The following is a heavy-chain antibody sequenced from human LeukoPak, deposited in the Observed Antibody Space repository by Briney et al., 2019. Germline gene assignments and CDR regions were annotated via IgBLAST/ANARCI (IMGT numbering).Heavy chain of an antibody. CDR2: INGSGVIT. J-gene: IGHJ4*02. D-gene: IGHD3-16*01. CDR3: AKDSSQGGDYFDS. V-gene: IGHV3-23*01. CDR1: EFTFSKYA. Sequence: GGSLRLSCAASEFTFSKYAMNWVRQAPGKGLEWVSGINGSGVITFYADSVKGRFTISRDNSKNTLYLQMKSLRAEDTAIYYCAKDSSQGGDYFDSWGQGTLVTVSS.